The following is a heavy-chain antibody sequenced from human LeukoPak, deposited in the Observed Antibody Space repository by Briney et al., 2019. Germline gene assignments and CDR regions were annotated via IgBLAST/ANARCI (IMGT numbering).Heavy chain of an antibody. CDR1: GGSFSDYY. CDR2: INHSGST. D-gene: IGHD5-24*01. J-gene: IGHJ4*02. CDR3: ARRPKRWLQAGFDY. Sequence: SETLSLTCAVSGGSFSDYYWSWIRQPPGKGLEWIGEINHSGSTNYNPSLKSRVTISVDTSKNQFSLKLSSVTAADTAVYYCARRPKRWLQAGFDYWGQGTLVTVSS. V-gene: IGHV4-34*01.